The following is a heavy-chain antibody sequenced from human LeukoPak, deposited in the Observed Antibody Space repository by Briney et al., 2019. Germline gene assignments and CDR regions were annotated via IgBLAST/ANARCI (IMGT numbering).Heavy chain of an antibody. CDR2: IIPILGIP. CDR3: ARDTTYYYDSSGYHDAFDI. D-gene: IGHD3-22*01. J-gene: IGHJ3*02. Sequence: SVKVSCKASGGTFSSYAISWVRQAPGQGLEWMGRIIPILGIPNYAQKFQGRVTITADKSTSTAYMELSSLRSEDTAVYYCARDTTYYYDSSGYHDAFDIWGRGTMVTVSS. CDR1: GGTFSSYA. V-gene: IGHV1-69*04.